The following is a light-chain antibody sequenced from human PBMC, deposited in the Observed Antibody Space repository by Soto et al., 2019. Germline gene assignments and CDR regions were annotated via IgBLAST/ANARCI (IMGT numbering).Light chain of an antibody. CDR2: KVN. CDR1: SSDVGNYDR. J-gene: IGLJ2*01. Sequence: QSALTQPASVSGSPGQSITISCTGTSSDVGNYDRVSWYQQNPGKAPKLTIYKVNPRPSGVSDRFSGSKSGNTASLTISGLQAEDEADYSCCSYVDTGTVLVGGGTKLTVL. V-gene: IGLV2-23*01. CDR3: CSYVDTGTVL.